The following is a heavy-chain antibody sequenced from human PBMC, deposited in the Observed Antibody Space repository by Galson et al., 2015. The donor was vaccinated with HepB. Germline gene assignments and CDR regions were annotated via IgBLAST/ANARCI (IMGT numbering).Heavy chain of an antibody. CDR3: ARNQLVGGALDV. D-gene: IGHD3-10*01. CDR1: GFTFSSYS. J-gene: IGHJ6*02. V-gene: IGHV3-33*01. CDR2: LWYDGSYE. Sequence: SLGLSCAASGFTFSSYSRLWARQAPGKGLEWVAVLWYDGSYEFHLDSVKGRFTISRDNSKDTLYLEVSRLRVEDTAMYYCARNQLVGGALDVWGQGTTVIVSS.